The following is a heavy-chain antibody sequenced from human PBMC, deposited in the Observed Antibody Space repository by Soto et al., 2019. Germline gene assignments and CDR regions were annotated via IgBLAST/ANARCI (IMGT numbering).Heavy chain of an antibody. CDR3: ARDGSRYTFDY. CDR1: GFTFSSYG. Sequence: QVQLVESGGGVVQPGRSLRLSCAASGFTFSSYGMHWVRQAPGKGLEWVAVIWYDGSNKYYADSVKGRFTISRDNSKNTLYLQMNGLRAEDTAVYYCARDGSRYTFDYWGQGTLVTVSS. J-gene: IGHJ4*02. D-gene: IGHD3-9*01. V-gene: IGHV3-33*01. CDR2: IWYDGSNK.